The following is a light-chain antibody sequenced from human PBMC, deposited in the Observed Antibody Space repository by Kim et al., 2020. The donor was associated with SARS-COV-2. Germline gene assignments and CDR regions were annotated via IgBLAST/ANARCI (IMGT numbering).Light chain of an antibody. CDR2: YES. Sequence: SYELTQPPSVSVAPGKTARITCGGNNIGSKSVNWYQQKPGQAPVLVIYYESDRPSGIPERFSGSNSGNTATLTISRVEAGDEADYYCQVWDSSSDHRVFGGGTQLTVL. CDR1: NIGSKS. J-gene: IGLJ3*02. CDR3: QVWDSSSDHRV. V-gene: IGLV3-21*04.